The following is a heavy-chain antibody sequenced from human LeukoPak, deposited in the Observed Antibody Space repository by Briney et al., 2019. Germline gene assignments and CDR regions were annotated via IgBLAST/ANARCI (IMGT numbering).Heavy chain of an antibody. Sequence: ASVKVSCKASGGTFSSYAISWVRQAPGQGLEWMGGIIPIFGTANYAQKFQGRVTITADESTSTAYMELSSLRSEDTAVYYCAREMAGNFYYYYYGMDVWGQGTTVTVSS. CDR2: IIPIFGTA. CDR3: AREMAGNFYYYYYGMDV. CDR1: GGTFSSYA. D-gene: IGHD6-19*01. V-gene: IGHV1-69*13. J-gene: IGHJ6*02.